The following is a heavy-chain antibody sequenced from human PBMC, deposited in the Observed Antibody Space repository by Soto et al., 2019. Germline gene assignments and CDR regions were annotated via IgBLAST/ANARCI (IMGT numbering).Heavy chain of an antibody. D-gene: IGHD6-19*01. CDR1: GYSFTNYG. CDR2: ISGFNGNT. V-gene: IGHV1-18*01. CDR3: AGDRGVDPPVAGNTHYYYYMDV. J-gene: IGHJ6*03. Sequence: QDQLVQSGAEVKKPGASVTVSCKASGYSFTNYGITWVRQAPGQGLEWMGWISGFNGNTHYAQKVQGRFTLTTDASTSTAYMALRSLRSDDTAGYYCAGDRGVDPPVAGNTHYYYYMDVWGKGTPVTVSS.